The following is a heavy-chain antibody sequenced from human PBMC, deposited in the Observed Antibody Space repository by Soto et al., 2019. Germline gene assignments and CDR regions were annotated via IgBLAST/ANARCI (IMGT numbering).Heavy chain of an antibody. V-gene: IGHV3-13*01. J-gene: IGHJ3*02. CDR1: GFTFSSYD. Sequence: GESLKISCAASGFTFSSYDIHWVRQPTGKGLEWVSAIGVGGDKHYLGSVKGRFTISRENAKNSLYLQMNSVRDEDTAVYFCAREGHYYDRSAVDAFDIWGQGTMVTVSS. CDR3: AREGHYYDRSAVDAFDI. D-gene: IGHD3-22*01. CDR2: IGVGGDK.